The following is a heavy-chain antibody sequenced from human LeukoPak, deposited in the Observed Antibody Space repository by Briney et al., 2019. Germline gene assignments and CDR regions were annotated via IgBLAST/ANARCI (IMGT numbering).Heavy chain of an antibody. CDR3: ARNRVDWLVSDY. Sequence: SETLSLTCTVSGYSISSGYYWGWIRQPPGKGLEWIGSIYYSGSTYHNPSLKSRVTISVDTSKNQFSLKLTSVTAADTAVYYCARNRVDWLVSDYWGQGTLVSVSS. J-gene: IGHJ4*02. CDR2: IYYSGST. D-gene: IGHD3-9*01. CDR1: GYSISSGYY. V-gene: IGHV4-38-2*02.